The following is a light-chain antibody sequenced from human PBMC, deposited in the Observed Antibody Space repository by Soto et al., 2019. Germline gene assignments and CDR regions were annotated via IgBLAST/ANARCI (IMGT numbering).Light chain of an antibody. CDR3: QQYGSSPGGT. Sequence: ENLFAPSPGTPSLSPGERATPPLQALQSVSNNYLAWYQQKPGQAPRLLIYGAFKRATGIPDRFSGSGSGTDFTLTISRLEPEDFAVYYCQQYGSSPGGTFGQGTRLEIK. V-gene: IGKV3-20*01. CDR1: QSVSNNY. CDR2: GAF. J-gene: IGKJ5*01.